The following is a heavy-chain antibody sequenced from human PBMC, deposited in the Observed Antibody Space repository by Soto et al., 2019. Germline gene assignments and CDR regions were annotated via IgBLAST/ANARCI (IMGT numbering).Heavy chain of an antibody. J-gene: IGHJ5*02. CDR2: IYYSGST. Sequence: PSETLSLTCAVSGSSISTSSYYCGWIRQPPGKGLEWIGTIYYSGSTYYNPSLKSRITISVDTSKNQFSLRLSSVTATDTAVYYCARVSSPGHYNWFDPWGQGTLVTVS. CDR3: ARVSSPGHYNWFDP. CDR1: GSSISTSSYY. V-gene: IGHV4-39*01. D-gene: IGHD6-13*01.